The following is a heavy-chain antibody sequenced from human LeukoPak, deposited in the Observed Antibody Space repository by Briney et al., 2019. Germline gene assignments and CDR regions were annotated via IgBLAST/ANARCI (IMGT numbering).Heavy chain of an antibody. J-gene: IGHJ5*02. D-gene: IGHD3-10*01. CDR2: MNPNSGKT. CDR1: GYTFTSYD. CDR3: ARDPSDYYGSGSYMRWLDP. Sequence: ASVKVSCKASGYTFTSYDINWVRQATGQGVEGMGWMNPNSGKTGNARKFQGRVTMTRNTSISTAYMELSRLRSDDTAVYYCARDPSDYYGSGSYMRWLDPWGQGTLVTVSS. V-gene: IGHV1-8*01.